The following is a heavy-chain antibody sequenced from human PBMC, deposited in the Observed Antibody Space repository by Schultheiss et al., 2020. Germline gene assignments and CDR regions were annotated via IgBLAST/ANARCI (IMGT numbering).Heavy chain of an antibody. CDR2: ISGSGGST. J-gene: IGHJ2*01. CDR3: ARGGKKYTYASNWYFDV. Sequence: GGSLRLSCAASGFTFSSYAMSWVRQAPGKGLEWVSAISGSGGSTYYADSVKGRFTISRDNAKNSLYLQMNSLRAEDTAVYYCARGGKKYTYASNWYFDVWGRGTLVTGSS. D-gene: IGHD3-16*01. CDR1: GFTFSSYA. V-gene: IGHV3-23*01.